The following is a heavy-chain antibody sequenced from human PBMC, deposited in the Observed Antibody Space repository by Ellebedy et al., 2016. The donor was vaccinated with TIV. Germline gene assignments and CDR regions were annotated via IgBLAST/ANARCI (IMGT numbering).Heavy chain of an antibody. CDR2: IASSGGDT. J-gene: IGHJ6*03. Sequence: GESLKISCAASAFVYGGFCMTWVRQAPGKGLEWVSSIASSGGDTHYADSVKGRFAISRDNARASIYLQMDSLRVEDTAVYYCVRFSRGAPFADYYYYMDVWGEGTPVTVSS. CDR3: VRFSRGAPFADYYYYMDV. CDR1: AFVYGGFC. V-gene: IGHV3-21*01. D-gene: IGHD3-10*01.